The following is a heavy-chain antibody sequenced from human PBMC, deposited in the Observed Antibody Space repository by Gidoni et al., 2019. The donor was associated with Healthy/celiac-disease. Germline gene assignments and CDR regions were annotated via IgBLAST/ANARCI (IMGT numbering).Heavy chain of an antibody. CDR1: GGSFSGYY. CDR2: INHSGST. D-gene: IGHD6-6*01. CDR3: ARGGGFVRGIAARHVDY. J-gene: IGHJ4*02. V-gene: IGHV4-34*01. Sequence: QVQLQQWGAGLLKPSETLSLTCAVYGGSFSGYYWSWIRQPPGKGLEWIGEINHSGSTNYNPSLESRVTISVDTSKNQFSLKLSSVTAADTAVYYCARGGGFVRGIAARHVDYWGQRNLVTVSS.